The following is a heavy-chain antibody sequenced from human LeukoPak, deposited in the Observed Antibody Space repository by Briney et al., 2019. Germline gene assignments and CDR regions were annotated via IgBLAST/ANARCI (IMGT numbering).Heavy chain of an antibody. CDR1: GFTFITYA. Sequence: GGSLSLSCSASGFTFITYAMHWVRQAPGKGLEYVSATSSNGGSTYHADSVKGRLTISRDNSKNTVYRQMSSLRAEDTAVYYCVKGYCNSISCYIDYWGQGTLVTVSS. J-gene: IGHJ4*02. V-gene: IGHV3-64D*09. CDR2: TSSNGGST. CDR3: VKGYCNSISCYIDY. D-gene: IGHD2-2*02.